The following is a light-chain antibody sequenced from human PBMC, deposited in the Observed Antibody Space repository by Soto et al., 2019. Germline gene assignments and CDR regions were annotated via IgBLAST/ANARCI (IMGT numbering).Light chain of an antibody. CDR2: DVS. CDR1: NSDVGGYNY. CDR3: SSYTTSNTRQIV. Sequence: QSALTQPASVSGSPGQSITNSCTGTNSDVGGYNYVSWYQQHPGKAPKFMIYDVSSRPSGVSDRFSGSKSGNTASLTISGLQAEDEADYYCSSYTTSNTRQIVFGTGTKVTVL. J-gene: IGLJ1*01. V-gene: IGLV2-14*01.